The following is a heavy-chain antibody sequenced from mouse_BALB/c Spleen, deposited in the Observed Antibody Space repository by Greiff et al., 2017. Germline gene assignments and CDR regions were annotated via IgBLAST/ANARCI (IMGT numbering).Heavy chain of an antibody. J-gene: IGHJ4*01. D-gene: IGHD1-1*01. CDR1: GFTFSSFG. CDR3: ARRGYYGSQAMDY. V-gene: IGHV5-17*02. Sequence: DVKLVESGGGLVQPGGSRKLSCAASGFTFSSFGMHWVRQAPEKGLEWVAYISSGSSTIYYADTVKGRFTISRDNPKNTLFLQMTSLRSEDTAMYYCARRGYYGSQAMDYWGQGTSVTVSS. CDR2: ISSGSSTI.